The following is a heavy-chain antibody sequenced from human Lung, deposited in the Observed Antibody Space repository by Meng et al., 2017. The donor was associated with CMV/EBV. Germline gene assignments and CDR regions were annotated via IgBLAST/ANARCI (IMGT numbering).Heavy chain of an antibody. J-gene: IGHJ3*02. Sequence: SXXVSCKTSGYTFTGFYIHWVRQAPGQGLEWMGWINPNSGGTEYAQKFQGRVTMTRDTSISTAYMELSRLRSDDTAVYYCARESGEDAFDIWVQGTVVTVSS. V-gene: IGHV1-2*02. CDR3: ARESGEDAFDI. CDR1: GYTFTGFY. CDR2: INPNSGGT. D-gene: IGHD7-27*01.